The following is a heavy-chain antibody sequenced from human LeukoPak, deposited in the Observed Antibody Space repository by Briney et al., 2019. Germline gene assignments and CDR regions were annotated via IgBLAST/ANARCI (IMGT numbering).Heavy chain of an antibody. Sequence: GGSLRLSCAASGLTFSSYSMNWVRQAPGKGLEWVSYISSSSSYIYYADSVKGRFTISRDNAKNSLYLQMNSLRAEDTAVYYCAREEVRGVSDWGQGTLVTVSS. CDR3: AREEVRGVSD. CDR1: GLTFSSYS. CDR2: ISSSSSYI. J-gene: IGHJ4*02. V-gene: IGHV3-21*01. D-gene: IGHD3-10*01.